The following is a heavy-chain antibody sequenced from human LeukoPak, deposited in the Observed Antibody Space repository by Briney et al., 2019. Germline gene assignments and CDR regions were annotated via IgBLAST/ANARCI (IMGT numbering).Heavy chain of an antibody. J-gene: IGHJ4*02. Sequence: PSQTLSLTCTVSGGSISSGGYYRSWIRQHPGKGLEWIGYIYYSGSTYYNPSLKSRVTISVDTSKNQFSLKLSSVTAADTAVYYCARGKLGYCTNGVCRKGYYFDYWGQGTLVTVSS. V-gene: IGHV4-31*03. D-gene: IGHD2-8*01. CDR3: ARGKLGYCTNGVCRKGYYFDY. CDR2: IYYSGST. CDR1: GGSISSGGYY.